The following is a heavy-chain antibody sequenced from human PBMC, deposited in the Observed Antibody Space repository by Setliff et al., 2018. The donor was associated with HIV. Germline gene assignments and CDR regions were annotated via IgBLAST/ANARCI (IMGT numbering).Heavy chain of an antibody. D-gene: IGHD3-16*01. CDR2: IKPSGGV. Sequence: SETLSLTCGIYGGSLSGYYWSWIRQTPGKGLEWIGQIKPSGGVNYNPSLKSQITISGYTSKNQFSLKMASLVAADTAVYYCARGGDTSALDYWGQGTLVTV. CDR1: GGSLSGYY. CDR3: ARGGDTSALDY. V-gene: IGHV4-34*01. J-gene: IGHJ4*02.